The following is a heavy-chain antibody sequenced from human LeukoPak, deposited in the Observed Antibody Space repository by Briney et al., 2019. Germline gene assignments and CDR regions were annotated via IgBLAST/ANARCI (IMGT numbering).Heavy chain of an antibody. CDR2: INPKSGGT. V-gene: IGHV1-2*02. J-gene: IGHJ4*02. CDR3: APAKMTFDY. Sequence: ASVKVSCKASGYSFIDYYMHWLRQAPGQGLEGMGWINPKSGGTNYAQKFQDRVTMTTNQSIRTVYMELRRMTSDDTAVYYCAPAKMTFDYWGQGTLVTVSS. CDR1: GYSFIDYY. D-gene: IGHD5-24*01.